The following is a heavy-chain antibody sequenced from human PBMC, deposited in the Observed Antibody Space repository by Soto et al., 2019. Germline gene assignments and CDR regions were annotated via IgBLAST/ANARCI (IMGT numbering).Heavy chain of an antibody. J-gene: IGHJ6*02. CDR1: GFTFSSYG. CDR3: AKDSHSNPPYYGMDV. D-gene: IGHD6-13*01. V-gene: IGHV3-30*18. CDR2: ISYDGSNK. Sequence: QVQLVESGGGVVQPGRSLRLSCAASGFTFSSYGMHWVRQAPGKGLEWVAVISYDGSNKYYADSVKGRFTISRVNSKNSLYLQMNSLRAEDTAVYYCAKDSHSNPPYYGMDVWGQGTTVTVSS.